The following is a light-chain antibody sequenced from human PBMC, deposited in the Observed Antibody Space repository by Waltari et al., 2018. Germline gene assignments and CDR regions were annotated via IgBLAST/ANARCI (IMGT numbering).Light chain of an antibody. CDR1: SSDIGNYNY. V-gene: IGLV2-14*03. CDR2: DVS. CDR3: SSYTSSTTAL. Sequence: QSALTQPASVSGSPGQSITISCTGTSSDIGNYNYVSWYKQHPGKAPKLMIYDVSKRPSAVSNRFSGSNAGNTASLTLSGLQAEDKADYYCSSYTSSTTALFGTGTRVTVL. J-gene: IGLJ1*01.